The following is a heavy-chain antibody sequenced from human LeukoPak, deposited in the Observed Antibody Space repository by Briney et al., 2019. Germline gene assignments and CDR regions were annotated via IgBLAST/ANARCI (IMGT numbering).Heavy chain of an antibody. J-gene: IGHJ4*02. CDR3: ASDLYYYDSSGYYRKDY. CDR1: GFTFSSYG. CDR2: ISSSSSYI. D-gene: IGHD3-22*01. V-gene: IGHV3-21*01. Sequence: GGSLRLSCAASGFTFSSYGMNWVRQAPGKGLEWVSSISSSSSYIYYADSVKGRFTISRDNAKNSLYLQMNSLRAEDTAVYYCASDLYYYDSSGYYRKDYWGQGTLVTVSS.